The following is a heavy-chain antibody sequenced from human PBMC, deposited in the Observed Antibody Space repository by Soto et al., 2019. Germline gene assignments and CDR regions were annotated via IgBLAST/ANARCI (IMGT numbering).Heavy chain of an antibody. Sequence: RASVKVSCKASGYTFTGYYMHWVRQAPGQGLEWMGWINPNSGGTNYAQKYQGWVTMTRDTSISTTYMELSRLRSDDTAVYYCTRFYYDIWSGYFRAGIYVWGQGTTVTVSS. V-gene: IGHV1-2*04. CDR1: GYTFTGYY. J-gene: IGHJ6*01. CDR3: TRFYYDIWSGYFRAGIYV. CDR2: INPNSGGT. D-gene: IGHD3-9*01.